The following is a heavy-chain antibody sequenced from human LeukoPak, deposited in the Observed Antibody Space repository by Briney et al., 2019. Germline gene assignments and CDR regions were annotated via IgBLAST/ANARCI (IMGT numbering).Heavy chain of an antibody. V-gene: IGHV3-7*01. J-gene: IGHJ4*02. Sequence: PGGSLRLSCAASGFTFSSYSMNWVRQAPGKGLEWVANIKQDGSEKYYVDSVKGRFTISRDNAKNSLYLQLNSLRAEDTAVYYCAREIRRVTGRDYWGQGTLVTVSS. CDR3: AREIRRVTGRDY. D-gene: IGHD3-9*01. CDR1: GFTFSSYS. CDR2: IKQDGSEK.